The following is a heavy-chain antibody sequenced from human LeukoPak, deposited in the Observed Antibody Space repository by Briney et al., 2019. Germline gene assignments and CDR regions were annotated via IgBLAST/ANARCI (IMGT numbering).Heavy chain of an antibody. V-gene: IGHV3-33*01. Sequence: GGSLRLSCAASGFTFSSYGMHWVRQAPGKGLEWVAVIWYDGSNKYYADSVKGRFTISRDNSKNTLYLQMNSLRAEDTAVYYCARDGRVGATDFDYWGQGTLVTVSS. CDR3: ARDGRVGATDFDY. J-gene: IGHJ4*02. D-gene: IGHD1-26*01. CDR1: GFTFSSYG. CDR2: IWYDGSNK.